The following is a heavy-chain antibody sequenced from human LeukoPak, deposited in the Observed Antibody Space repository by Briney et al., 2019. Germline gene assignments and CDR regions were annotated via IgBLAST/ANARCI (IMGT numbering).Heavy chain of an antibody. CDR2: INPSGGST. CDR3: ARDRAYYYDSSGYLPDY. D-gene: IGHD3-22*01. CDR1: GYTFTSYG. V-gene: IGHV1-46*01. Sequence: ASVKVSCKASGYTFTSYGISWVRQAPGQGLEWMGIINPSGGSTSYAQKFQGRVTVTRDTSTSTVYMELSSLRSEDTAVYYCARDRAYYYDSSGYLPDYWGQGTLVTVSS. J-gene: IGHJ4*02.